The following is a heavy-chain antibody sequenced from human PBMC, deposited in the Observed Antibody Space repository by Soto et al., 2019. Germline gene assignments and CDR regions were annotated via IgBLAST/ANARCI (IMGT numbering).Heavy chain of an antibody. J-gene: IGHJ4*02. CDR1: GYTFTSYY. D-gene: IGHD3-22*01. CDR3: ARGGLTMIVVVTPVDY. CDR2: INPSGGST. V-gene: IGHV1-46*03. Sequence: ASVKVSCKASGYTFTSYYMHWVRQAPGQGLEWMGIINPSGGSTSYAQKFQGRVTVTRDTSTSTVYMELSSLRSEDTAVYYCARGGLTMIVVVTPVDYWGLGTLVTVSS.